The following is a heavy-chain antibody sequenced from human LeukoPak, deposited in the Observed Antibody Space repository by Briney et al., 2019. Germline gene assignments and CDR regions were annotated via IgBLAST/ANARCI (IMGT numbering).Heavy chain of an antibody. Sequence: GGSLRLSCAASGFTFSSYWMSWVRQAPGKGLEWVANIKQDGSEKYYVDSVKGRFTISRDNAKNSLYLQMTSLRAEDTAVYYCARDRESLDYVWGSYRFFDYWGQGTLVTVSS. CDR3: ARDRESLDYVWGSYRFFDY. V-gene: IGHV3-7*03. J-gene: IGHJ4*02. CDR1: GFTFSSYW. CDR2: IKQDGSEK. D-gene: IGHD3-16*02.